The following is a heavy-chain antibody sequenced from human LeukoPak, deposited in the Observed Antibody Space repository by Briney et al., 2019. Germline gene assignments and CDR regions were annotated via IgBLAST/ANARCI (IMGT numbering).Heavy chain of an antibody. CDR2: IYTSGST. Sequence: SQTLSLTCTVSGGSISSGSYYWSWIRQPAGKGLEWIGRIYTSGSTNYNPSLKSRVTISVDTSKNQFSLKLSSVTAADTAVYYCARTYSSGWYLNWFDPWGQGTLVTVSS. J-gene: IGHJ5*02. D-gene: IGHD6-19*01. CDR1: GGSISSGSYY. V-gene: IGHV4-61*02. CDR3: ARTYSSGWYLNWFDP.